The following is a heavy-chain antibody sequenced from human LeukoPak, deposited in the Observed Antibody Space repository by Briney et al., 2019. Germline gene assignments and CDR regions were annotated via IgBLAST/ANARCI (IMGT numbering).Heavy chain of an antibody. CDR1: GYSISSGYY. CDR3: ARVAAMVREDAFDI. V-gene: IGHV4-38-2*02. J-gene: IGHJ3*02. Sequence: PSDTLSLTCTVSGYSISSGYYWGWLRQPPGKGLEWIGSIYHSGSTYYNPSLKSRVTISVDTSKNQFSLKLSSVTAADTAVYYCARVAAMVREDAFDIWGQGTMVTVSS. D-gene: IGHD5-18*01. CDR2: IYHSGST.